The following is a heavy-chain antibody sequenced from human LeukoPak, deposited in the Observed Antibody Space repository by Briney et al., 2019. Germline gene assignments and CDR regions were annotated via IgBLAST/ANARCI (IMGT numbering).Heavy chain of an antibody. D-gene: IGHD3-10*01. J-gene: IGHJ4*02. CDR2: ISGSGGST. V-gene: IGHV3-23*01. CDR1: GFTFSSYT. Sequence: GGSLRLSCAASGFTFSSYTMSWVRQAPGRGLEWVSAISGSGGSTYYADSVKGRFTISRDNFKHTLYLQMNSLRAEDTAVYYCARSGSGSYFLDYWGQGTLVTVSS. CDR3: ARSGSGSYFLDY.